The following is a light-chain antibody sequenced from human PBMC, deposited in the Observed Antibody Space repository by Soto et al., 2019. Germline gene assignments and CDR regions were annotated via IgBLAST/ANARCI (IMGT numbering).Light chain of an antibody. J-gene: IGKJ2*01. CDR1: QSVTSDF. CDR3: QQYGRSSLMFT. CDR2: GAS. Sequence: ETVLTQSPGTLSLSPGERATLSCRASQSVTSDFLAWYQQKPRQAPRLLIYGASTRAAGVPDRFSGSGSGTDFTLTITRLEPEDFAVYYCQQYGRSSLMFTFGQGTKLGV. V-gene: IGKV3-20*01.